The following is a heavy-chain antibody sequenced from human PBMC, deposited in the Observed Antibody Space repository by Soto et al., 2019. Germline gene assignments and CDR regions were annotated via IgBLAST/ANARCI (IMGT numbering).Heavy chain of an antibody. CDR2: INHSGST. D-gene: IGHD3-10*01. J-gene: IGHJ6*02. CDR1: GGSFSGYY. Sequence: SETLSLTCAVYGGSFSGYYWSWIRQPPGKGLEWIGEINHSGSTNYNPSLKSRVTISVDTSKNQFSLKLSSVTAADTAVYYCARASYYYGSGSPQVGMDVWGQGNTVTVSS. V-gene: IGHV4-34*01. CDR3: ARASYYYGSGSPQVGMDV.